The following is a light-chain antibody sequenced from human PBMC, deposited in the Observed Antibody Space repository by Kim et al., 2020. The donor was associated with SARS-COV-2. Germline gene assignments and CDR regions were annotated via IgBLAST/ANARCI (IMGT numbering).Light chain of an antibody. J-gene: IGKJ4*01. CDR2: TAS. CDR3: QQANSFPLT. Sequence: ASVGDRVTITCRASQSLGTWLAWYQQKPGRAPRPLMYTASTVQRGVPSRFSGSGSGTDFILTISSLQPEDFATYYCQQANSFPLTFGGGTKVDIK. V-gene: IGKV1-12*01. CDR1: QSLGTW.